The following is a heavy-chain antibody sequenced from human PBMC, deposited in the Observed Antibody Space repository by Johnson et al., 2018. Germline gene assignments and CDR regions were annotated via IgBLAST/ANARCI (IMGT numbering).Heavy chain of an antibody. CDR1: GFTFSSYA. CDR2: ISYDGSNK. CDR3: AGDSGAYSSSCQKVAFDI. V-gene: IGHV3-30-3*01. Sequence: QVQLVESGGGVVQPGRSLRLSCAASGFTFSSYAMHWVRQAPGKGLEWVAVISYDGSNKYYADSVKGRFTISRDNSKNTLYLQMNSLRAEDTAVYYCAGDSGAYSSSCQKVAFDIWGQGTMVTVSS. J-gene: IGHJ3*02. D-gene: IGHD6-13*01.